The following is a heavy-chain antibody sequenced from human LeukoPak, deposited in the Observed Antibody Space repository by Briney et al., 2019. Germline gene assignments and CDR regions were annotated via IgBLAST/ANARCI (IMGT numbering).Heavy chain of an antibody. CDR1: GLTVSSNY. CDR2: IYAGGST. Sequence: GGSLRLSCAASGLTVSSNYMSWVRQAPGKGLEWVSVIYAGGSTYYADSVKGRFTMSRDNSKNTLYLQMNSLRAEDTAVYYCAKVKSIAARLYYFDYWGQGTLVTVSS. J-gene: IGHJ4*02. V-gene: IGHV3-66*01. CDR3: AKVKSIAARLYYFDY. D-gene: IGHD6-6*01.